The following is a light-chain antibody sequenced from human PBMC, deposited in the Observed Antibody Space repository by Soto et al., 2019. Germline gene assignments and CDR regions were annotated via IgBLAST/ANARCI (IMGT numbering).Light chain of an antibody. Sequence: QSVLTQPPSVSGAPGQRITISCTGSSSNIGAGYDVHWYRQLPGTAPKLLIFADTKRPSGVPDRFSGSKSGTSASLAITGLQAEDEADYYCQSYHSSLSGSYVFGNGKKVTVL. V-gene: IGLV1-40*01. CDR3: QSYHSSLSGSYV. CDR2: ADT. CDR1: SSNIGAGYD. J-gene: IGLJ1*01.